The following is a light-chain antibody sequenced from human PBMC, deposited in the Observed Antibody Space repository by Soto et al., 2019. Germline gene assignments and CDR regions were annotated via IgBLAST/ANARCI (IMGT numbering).Light chain of an antibody. Sequence: DIQLTQSPSFLSASVGDRVTSTCRASQGISSYLDWYQQKPGKAPKLLIYDAPTLQSGVPSRFSGSGSGTEFTLKISSLQPEDFATYSCQQLKSYPWTFGQGTKVEIK. CDR2: DAP. V-gene: IGKV1-9*01. CDR3: QQLKSYPWT. CDR1: QGISSY. J-gene: IGKJ1*01.